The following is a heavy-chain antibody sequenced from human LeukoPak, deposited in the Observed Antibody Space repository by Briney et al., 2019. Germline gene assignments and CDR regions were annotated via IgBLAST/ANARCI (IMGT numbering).Heavy chain of an antibody. CDR1: GFTFGDYA. V-gene: IGHV3-33*06. J-gene: IGHJ4*02. CDR3: AKGGDRGRSRSFDY. CDR2: IWYDGSNK. D-gene: IGHD2-21*01. Sequence: GGSLRLSCTVSGFTFGDYAMNWVRQAPGKGLEWVAVIWYDGSNKYYADSVKGRFTISRDNSKNTLYLQMNSLRAEDTAVYYCAKGGDRGRSRSFDYWGQGTLVTVSS.